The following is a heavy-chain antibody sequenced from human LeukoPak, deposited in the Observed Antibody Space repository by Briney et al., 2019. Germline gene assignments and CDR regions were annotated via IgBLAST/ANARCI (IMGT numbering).Heavy chain of an antibody. Sequence: SETLSLTCTVSGYSISSGYYWGWIRQPPGKGLEWIGSIYHSGSTYYNPSLKSRVTISVDTSKNQFSLKLSSVTAADTAVYYCARLYYYYYYMDVWGKGTTVTISS. CDR1: GYSISSGYY. CDR2: IYHSGST. V-gene: IGHV4-38-2*02. CDR3: ARLYYYYYYMDV. J-gene: IGHJ6*03.